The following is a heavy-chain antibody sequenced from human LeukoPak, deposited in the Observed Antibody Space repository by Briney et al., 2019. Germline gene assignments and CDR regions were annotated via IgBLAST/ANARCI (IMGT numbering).Heavy chain of an antibody. CDR2: INAYNGNT. CDR3: ATVPLYDILTQGDY. J-gene: IGHJ4*02. V-gene: IGHV1-18*01. CDR1: GCTFTSYG. D-gene: IGHD3-9*01. Sequence: ASVKVSCKASGCTFTSYGISWVRQAPGQGLEWMGWINAYNGNTNYAQKLQGRVTMTTDTSTSTAYMELRSLRSDDTAVYYCATVPLYDILTQGDYWGQGTLVTVSS.